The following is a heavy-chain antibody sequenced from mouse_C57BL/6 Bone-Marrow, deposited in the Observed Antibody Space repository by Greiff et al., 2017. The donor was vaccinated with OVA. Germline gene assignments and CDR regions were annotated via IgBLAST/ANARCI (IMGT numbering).Heavy chain of an antibody. CDR3: ARRRLLRPYYAMDY. J-gene: IGHJ4*01. D-gene: IGHD1-2*01. CDR1: GYTFTSYG. CDR2: IYPRSGNT. V-gene: IGHV1-81*01. Sequence: QVQLQQSGAELARPGASVKLSCKASGYTFTSYGISWVKQRTGQGLEWIGEIYPRSGNTYYNEKFKGKATLTADKSSSTAYMELRSLTSEDSAVYFCARRRLLRPYYAMDYWGQGTSVTVSS.